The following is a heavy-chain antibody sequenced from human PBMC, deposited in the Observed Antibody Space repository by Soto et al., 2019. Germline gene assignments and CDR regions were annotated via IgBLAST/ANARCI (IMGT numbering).Heavy chain of an antibody. CDR3: ARVGYDSSGYYVQFDY. D-gene: IGHD3-22*01. Sequence: EASVKVSCKASGYSFITYVIHWVRQAPGQRLEWMGWINAGNGNTKFSQKFQDRVTITRDTSTSTVYMELSSLRSEDTAVYYCARVGYDSSGYYVQFDYWGQGTLVTVSS. V-gene: IGHV1-3*01. J-gene: IGHJ4*02. CDR1: GYSFITYV. CDR2: INAGNGNT.